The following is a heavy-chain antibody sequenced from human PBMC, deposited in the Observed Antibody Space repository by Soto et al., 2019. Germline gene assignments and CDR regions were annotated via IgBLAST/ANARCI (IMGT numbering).Heavy chain of an antibody. V-gene: IGHV3-15*01. CDR1: GFTFSNAW. J-gene: IGHJ4*02. D-gene: IGHD5-12*01. CDR3: TTAHPRGPDY. Sequence: KPGGSLRLSCAASGFTFSNAWMNWVRQAPGKGLEWVGQIRSKTDGGTIFYPAPVKGRFIISRDDSTNTLYLQMNSLNTDDTAVYYCTTAHPRGPDYWGQGTLVTVSS. CDR2: IRSKTDGGTI.